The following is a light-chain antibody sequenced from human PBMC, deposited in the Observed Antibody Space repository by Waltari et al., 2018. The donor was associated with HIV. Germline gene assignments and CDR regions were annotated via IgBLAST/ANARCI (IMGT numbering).Light chain of an antibody. CDR2: MNH. V-gene: IGLV1-47*01. CDR3: AVWDDSLNGLV. CDR1: TSIFVSKY. J-gene: IGLJ2*01. Sequence: QSVLTQPPSASGTPGQRVTIPCFRCTSIFVSKYVYLYPQVPATTPNLLNYMNHERPSGVPDRFSGSKSGTTASLAVSGLRSEDEAAYYCAVWDDSLNGLVFGGGTKLTVL.